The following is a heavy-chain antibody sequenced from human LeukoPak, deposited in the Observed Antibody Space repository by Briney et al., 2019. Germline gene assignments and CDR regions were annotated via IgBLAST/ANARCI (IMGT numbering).Heavy chain of an antibody. CDR1: GGSISNYY. CDR3: ARDPSGYRTSYNWFDP. Sequence: PSETLSLTCAVSGGSISNYYWNWIRQPPGKGLEWIGYIYYSGSTNYNPSLKSRVTISVDTSKNQLSLKLSSVTAADTAVYYCARDPSGYRTSYNWFDPWGQGTLVTVSS. J-gene: IGHJ5*02. CDR2: IYYSGST. V-gene: IGHV4-59*01. D-gene: IGHD3-22*01.